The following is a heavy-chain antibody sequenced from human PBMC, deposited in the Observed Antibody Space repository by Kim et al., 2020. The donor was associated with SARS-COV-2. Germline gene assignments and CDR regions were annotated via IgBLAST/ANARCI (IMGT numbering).Heavy chain of an antibody. V-gene: IGHV1-69*13. CDR2: IIPIFGTA. Sequence: SVKVSCKASGGTFSSYAISWVRQAPGQGLAWMGGIIPIFGTANYAQKFQGRVTINADESTSTAYMELSSLRSEDTAVYYCARALLMVRSRNWFDPWGQGNLVPVSS. CDR1: GGTFSSYA. CDR3: ARALLMVRSRNWFDP. J-gene: IGHJ5*02. D-gene: IGHD3-10*01.